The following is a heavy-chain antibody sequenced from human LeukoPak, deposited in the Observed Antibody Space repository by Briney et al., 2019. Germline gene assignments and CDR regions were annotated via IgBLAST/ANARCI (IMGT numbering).Heavy chain of an antibody. CDR3: ARGMGSSSWYAG. J-gene: IGHJ4*02. CDR2: IYYSGST. CDR1: GRSISSYY. D-gene: IGHD6-13*01. V-gene: IGHV4-59*01. Sequence: PSETLALTCTFSGRSISSYYWRWVRQPPGKGREWGGYIYYSGSTNYNPSLKSRVTISVATSKNQFSLKLSSVTAADTAVYYCARGMGSSSWYAGWGQGTLVTVSS.